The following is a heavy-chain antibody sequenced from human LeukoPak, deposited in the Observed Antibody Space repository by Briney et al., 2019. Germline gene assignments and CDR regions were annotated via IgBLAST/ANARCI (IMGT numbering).Heavy chain of an antibody. CDR3: AKDPDCTSGICYTFFDY. Sequence: GGSLRLSCAASGFTFSSHGMNWVRQAPGKGLEWISGISPSADITYYADSVKGRFTISRDNSENTLYLQMNSLRAEDTAVYYCAKDPDCTSGICYTFFDYWGQGTLVTVSS. V-gene: IGHV3-23*01. D-gene: IGHD2-8*01. CDR1: GFTFSSHG. CDR2: ISPSADIT. J-gene: IGHJ4*02.